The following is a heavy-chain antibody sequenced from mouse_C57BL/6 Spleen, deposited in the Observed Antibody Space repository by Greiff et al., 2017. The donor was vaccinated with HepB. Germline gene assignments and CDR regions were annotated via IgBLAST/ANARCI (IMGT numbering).Heavy chain of an antibody. J-gene: IGHJ3*01. CDR1: GFTFSDYG. CDR2: ISSGSSTI. CDR3: ARPERFAY. Sequence: EVQVVESGGGLVKPGGSLKLSCAASGFTFSDYGMHWVRQAPEKGLEWVAYISSGSSTIYYADTVKGRFTISRDNAKNTLFLQMTSLRSEDTAMYYCARPERFAYWGQGTLVTVSA. V-gene: IGHV5-17*01.